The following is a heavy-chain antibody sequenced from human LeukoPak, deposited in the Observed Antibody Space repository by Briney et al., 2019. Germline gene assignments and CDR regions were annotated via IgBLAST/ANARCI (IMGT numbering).Heavy chain of an antibody. CDR3: ARRPYSSSWYTDY. V-gene: IGHV5-51*01. J-gene: IGHJ4*02. Sequence: GESLKISCKVSGYSFTSYWIGWVRQMPGKGLEWMGIIYPGDSDTRYSPSFQGQVTISADKSISTAYLQWSSLKASDSAMYYCARRPYSSSWYTDYWGQGTLVTVSS. D-gene: IGHD6-13*01. CDR2: IYPGDSDT. CDR1: GYSFTSYW.